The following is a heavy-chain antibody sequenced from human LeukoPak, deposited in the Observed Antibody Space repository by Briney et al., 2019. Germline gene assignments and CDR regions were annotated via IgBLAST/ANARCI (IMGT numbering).Heavy chain of an antibody. Sequence: SETLSLTCTVSGGSISSYYWSWIRQPPGKGLEWIGCVYYSGSTNYNPSLKSRVTISVDTSKNQFSLKLNSVTAADTAVYYCARRNVLTEGEAFDIWGQGTLVTVSS. V-gene: IGHV4-59*08. CDR2: VYYSGST. CDR3: ARRNVLTEGEAFDI. J-gene: IGHJ3*02. D-gene: IGHD3-16*01. CDR1: GGSISSYY.